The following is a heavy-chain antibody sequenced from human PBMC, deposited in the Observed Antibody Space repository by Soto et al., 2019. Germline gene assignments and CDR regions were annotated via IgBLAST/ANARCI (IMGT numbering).Heavy chain of an antibody. Sequence: GGSLRLSCAASGFTFSSYSMNWVRQAPGKGLEWVSYISSSSSTIYYADSVKGRFTISRDNSKNTLYLQMNSLRAEDTAVYYCARGRRYCSGGSCYSGGAFDIWGQGTMVTVSS. D-gene: IGHD2-15*01. V-gene: IGHV3-48*01. CDR3: ARGRRYCSGGSCYSGGAFDI. CDR1: GFTFSSYS. J-gene: IGHJ3*02. CDR2: ISSSSSTI.